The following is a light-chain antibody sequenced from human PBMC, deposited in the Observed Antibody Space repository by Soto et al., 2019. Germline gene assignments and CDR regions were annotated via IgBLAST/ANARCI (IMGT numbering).Light chain of an antibody. CDR2: HVT. CDR1: SNDVGYYNY. Sequence: QSVLTQPASVSGSPGQSITISCTGTSNDVGYYNYVSWYQHHPGKAPKLMIYHVTYRPSGVSNRYSGSKSGNSASLTISGLQADDEADYYCCSLTTSHTYVFGSGTKLTVL. V-gene: IGLV2-14*03. J-gene: IGLJ1*01. CDR3: CSLTTSHTYV.